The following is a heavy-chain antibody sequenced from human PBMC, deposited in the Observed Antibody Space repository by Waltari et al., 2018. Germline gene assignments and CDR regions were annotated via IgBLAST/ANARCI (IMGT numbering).Heavy chain of an antibody. V-gene: IGHV4-38-2*02. Sequence: QVQLQESGPGLVKPSETLSLTCAVSGYSISSGYYWGWIRQPPGKGLEWIGSIYPSGSTYSNPPLKSRVTISVDTSKNQFSLKRSSVTAADTAVYYCARDVGYYGSGSYYNVWYFDLWGRGTLVTVSS. D-gene: IGHD3-10*01. CDR1: GYSISSGYY. J-gene: IGHJ2*01. CDR3: ARDVGYYGSGSYYNVWYFDL. CDR2: IYPSGST.